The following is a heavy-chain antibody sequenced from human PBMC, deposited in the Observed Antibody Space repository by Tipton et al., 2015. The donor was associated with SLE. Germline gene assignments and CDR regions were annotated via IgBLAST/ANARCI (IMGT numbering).Heavy chain of an antibody. D-gene: IGHD5-18*01. CDR1: GFTFSSYA. CDR2: ISGSGSST. V-gene: IGHV3-23*01. CDR3: ARSGYSYDAFDI. J-gene: IGHJ3*02. Sequence: SLRLSCAASGFTFSSYAISWVRQAPGKGLEWVSAISGSGSSTYYADSVKGRFTISRDNSKNTLYLQMNSLRAEDTAVYYCARSGYSYDAFDIWGQETMVTVSS.